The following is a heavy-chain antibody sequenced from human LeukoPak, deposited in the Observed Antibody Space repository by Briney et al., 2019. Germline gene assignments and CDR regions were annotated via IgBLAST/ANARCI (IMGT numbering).Heavy chain of an antibody. CDR1: GFTFSTYA. Sequence: TGGSLRLSCAASGFTFSTYAMSWVRQAPGKGLEWVSGISGSGGSTYYADSVKGRFTISRDNSKNTLYLQMNSLRAEDTAVYYCAKRVGYYYDSSGYCFDYWGQGTPVTVSS. CDR3: AKRVGYYYDSSGYCFDY. J-gene: IGHJ4*02. CDR2: ISGSGGST. D-gene: IGHD3-22*01. V-gene: IGHV3-23*01.